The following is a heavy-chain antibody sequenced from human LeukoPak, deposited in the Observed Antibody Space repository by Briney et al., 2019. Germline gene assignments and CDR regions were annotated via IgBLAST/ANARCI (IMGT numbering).Heavy chain of an antibody. V-gene: IGHV4-34*01. J-gene: IGHJ4*02. CDR2: INHSGST. Sequence: PSETLPLTCAVYGGSFSGYYWSWIRQPPGKGLEWIGEINHSGSTNYNPSLKSRVTISVDTSKNQFSLKLSSVTAADTAVYYCARPKGYSYANYFDYWGQGTLVTVSS. CDR1: GGSFSGYY. D-gene: IGHD5-18*01. CDR3: ARPKGYSYANYFDY.